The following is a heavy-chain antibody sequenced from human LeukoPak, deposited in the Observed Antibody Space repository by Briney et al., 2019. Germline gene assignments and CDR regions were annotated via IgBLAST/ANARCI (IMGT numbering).Heavy chain of an antibody. V-gene: IGHV4-61*02. D-gene: IGHD5-24*01. CDR2: IYTSGST. CDR3: ARDRGDGYNLNAFDI. J-gene: IGHJ3*02. Sequence: SQTLSLTCTVSGGSISNGSYYWSWIRQPAGKGLEWIGRIYTSGSTNYNPSLKSRVTISVDTSKNQFSLKLSSVTAADTAVYYCARDRGDGYNLNAFDIWGQGTMVTVSS. CDR1: GGSISNGSYY.